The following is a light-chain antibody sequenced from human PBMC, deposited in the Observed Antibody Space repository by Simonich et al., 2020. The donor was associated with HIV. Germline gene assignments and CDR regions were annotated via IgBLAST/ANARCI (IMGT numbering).Light chain of an antibody. CDR3: SSYTSSSTSVV. Sequence: QSALTQPASVSGSPGQSITISCTGTSSDVGGYNYVSWYQQHPGKAPKRMIYEVSRRPSGVSNRFSGSKSGNTASLTISGLQAEDESDYYCSSYTSSSTSVVFGGGTKLTVL. CDR2: EVS. V-gene: IGLV2-14*01. J-gene: IGLJ2*01. CDR1: SSDVGGYNY.